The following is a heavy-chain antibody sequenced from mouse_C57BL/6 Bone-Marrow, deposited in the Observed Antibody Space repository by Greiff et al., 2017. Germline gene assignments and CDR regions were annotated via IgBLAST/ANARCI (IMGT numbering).Heavy chain of an antibody. V-gene: IGHV1-55*01. CDR1: GYTFTSYW. CDR2: IYPGSGST. Sequence: QVQLKQPGAELVKPGASVKMSCKASGYTFTSYWITWVKQRPGQGLEWIGDIYPGSGSTNYNEKFKSKATLTVDTSSSTAYMQLSSLTSEDSAVYYCARDWGYDSWFAYWGQGTLVTVSA. J-gene: IGHJ3*01. CDR3: ARDWGYDSWFAY. D-gene: IGHD2-4*01.